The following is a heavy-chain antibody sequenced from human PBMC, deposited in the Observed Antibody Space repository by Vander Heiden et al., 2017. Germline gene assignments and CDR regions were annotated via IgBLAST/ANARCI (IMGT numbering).Heavy chain of an antibody. J-gene: IGHJ4*02. D-gene: IGHD3-22*01. CDR1: GFTFSSYS. V-gene: IGHV3-21*01. Sequence: EVQLVESGGGLVKPGGSLRLSCAASGFTFSSYSMNWVRQAPGKGLEWVSSISSSSSYIYYADSVKGRFTIARDNAKNSLYLQMNSLRAEDTAVYYCARDLYYYDSSGYDYWGQGTLVTVSS. CDR3: ARDLYYYDSSGYDY. CDR2: ISSSSSYI.